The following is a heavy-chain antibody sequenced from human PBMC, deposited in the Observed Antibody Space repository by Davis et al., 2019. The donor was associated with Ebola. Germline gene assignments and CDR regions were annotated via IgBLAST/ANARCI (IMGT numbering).Heavy chain of an antibody. J-gene: IGHJ6*02. CDR3: ARGSIPRAYGMDV. D-gene: IGHD2/OR15-2a*01. V-gene: IGHV3-53*04. CDR2: IYSGGST. CDR1: GFTVSSNY. Sequence: GESLKISCAASGFTVSSNYMSWVRQAPGKGLEWVSVIYSGGSTYYADSVKGRFTISRHNSKNKLYLQINSLRAEDTAVYYCARGSIPRAYGMDVWGQGTTVTVSS.